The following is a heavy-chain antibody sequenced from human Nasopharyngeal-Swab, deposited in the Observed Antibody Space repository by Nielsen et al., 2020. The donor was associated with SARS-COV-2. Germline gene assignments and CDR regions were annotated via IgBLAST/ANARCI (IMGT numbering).Heavy chain of an antibody. V-gene: IGHV3-48*02. CDR1: GFTFSDYN. CDR2: ISSGSSTR. D-gene: IGHD2-8*01. J-gene: IGHJ3*01. Sequence: GESLKISCAASGFTFSDYNMNWVRQAPGKGLEWVSYISSGSSTRYYADSVKGRFTVSRDNAKNSLYLQVNSLRDDDTAVYYCARDRRAKVYHDTFDLWGQGTMVTVSS. CDR3: ARDRRAKVYHDTFDL.